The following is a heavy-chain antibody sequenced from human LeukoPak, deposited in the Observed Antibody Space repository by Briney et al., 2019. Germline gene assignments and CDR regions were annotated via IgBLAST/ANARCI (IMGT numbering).Heavy chain of an antibody. CDR2: IYYSGST. J-gene: IGHJ4*02. CDR3: ARAPYYYDSSGYYPLFYFDY. CDR1: GGSISSGGYY. V-gene: IGHV4-31*03. D-gene: IGHD3-22*01. Sequence: SETLSLTCTVSGGSISSGGYYWSWIRQHPGKGLEWIGYIYYSGSTYYNPSLKSRVTISVDTSKNQFSLKLSSVTAADTAVYYCARAPYYYDSSGYYPLFYFDYWGQGTLVTVSS.